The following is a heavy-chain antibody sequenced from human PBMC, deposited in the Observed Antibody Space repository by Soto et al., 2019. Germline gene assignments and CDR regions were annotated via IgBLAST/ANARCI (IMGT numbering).Heavy chain of an antibody. V-gene: IGHV1-18*01. CDR1: GYTFSRYG. CDR2: ISGFNGNT. Sequence: ASVKVSCKASGYTFSRYGISWVRQAPGQGLEWMGWISGFNGNTKESEKLQGRVTLTTDTAANTAHMELRGLRSDDTAVYYCARWESSDWYLGIWGQGTPVTVSS. CDR3: ARWESSDWYLGI. D-gene: IGHD6-19*01. J-gene: IGHJ4*02.